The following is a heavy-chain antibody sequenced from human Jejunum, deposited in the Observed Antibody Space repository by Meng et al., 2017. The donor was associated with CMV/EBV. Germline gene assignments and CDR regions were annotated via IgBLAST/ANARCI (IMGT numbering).Heavy chain of an antibody. CDR3: TRQLDY. CDR1: GFAFSDYW. Sequence: LKISGAASGFAFSDYWMDWVRQIPGKGLERVANIKYDGREKYFVDSVEGRFTISRDNSRNTLYLHMNSLRAEDTAVYYCTRQLDYWGQGTLVTVSS. J-gene: IGHJ4*02. V-gene: IGHV3-7*01. CDR2: IKYDGREK. D-gene: IGHD1-1*01.